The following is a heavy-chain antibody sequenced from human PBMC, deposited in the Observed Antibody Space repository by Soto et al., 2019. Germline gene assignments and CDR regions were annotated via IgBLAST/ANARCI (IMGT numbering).Heavy chain of an antibody. CDR1: GFSFSSYW. Sequence: EVQLVESGGGLVQPGGSLRLSCAASGFSFSSYWMHWVRQPPGKGLVWVSRINSDGSSTSYADSVKGRFTISRDNAKITLYQQMSSLRAEDTAVYYCARVYCSGGSFYHLDYWGQGTLVTVSS. CDR2: INSDGSST. D-gene: IGHD2-15*01. CDR3: ARVYCSGGSFYHLDY. J-gene: IGHJ4*02. V-gene: IGHV3-74*01.